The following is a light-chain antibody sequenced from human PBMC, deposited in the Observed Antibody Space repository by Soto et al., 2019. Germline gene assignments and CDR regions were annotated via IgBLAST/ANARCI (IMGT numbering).Light chain of an antibody. CDR2: SAS. Sequence: EIVMTQSPATLSVSPGERATLSCRASQSVGSNLAWFQQKPGQAPRLLIYSASTRVTGIPARFSGSGSGTEFTLTISSLLSEDFAIYYCQQYYDWPQTFGQGTKLEIK. CDR3: QQYYDWPQT. CDR1: QSVGSN. V-gene: IGKV3-15*01. J-gene: IGKJ2*01.